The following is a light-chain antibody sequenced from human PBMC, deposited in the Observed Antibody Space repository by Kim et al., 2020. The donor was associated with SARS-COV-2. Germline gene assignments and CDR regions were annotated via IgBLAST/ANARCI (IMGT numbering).Light chain of an antibody. CDR3: QQYYSYPPLT. V-gene: IGKV1-8*01. Sequence: STGDRVTITCRASQGISSYLAWYQQKPGKAPKLLIYAASTLQSGVPSRFSGSGSVTDFTLTISCLQSEDFATYYCQQYYSYPPLTFGGGTKVEIK. CDR1: QGISSY. J-gene: IGKJ4*01. CDR2: AAS.